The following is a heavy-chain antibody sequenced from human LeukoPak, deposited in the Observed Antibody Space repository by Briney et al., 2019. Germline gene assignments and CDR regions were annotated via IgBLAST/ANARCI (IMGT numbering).Heavy chain of an antibody. CDR3: ATLVSGSGWYVLFDP. CDR1: GYTLTELS. D-gene: IGHD6-19*01. V-gene: IGHV1-24*01. CDR2: FDPEDGET. Sequence: ASVKVSCKVSGYTLTELSMHWVRQAPGKGLGWMGGFDPEDGETIYAQKFQGRVTMTEDTSTDTAYMELSSLRSEDTAVYYCATLVSGSGWYVLFDPWGQGTLVTVSS. J-gene: IGHJ5*02.